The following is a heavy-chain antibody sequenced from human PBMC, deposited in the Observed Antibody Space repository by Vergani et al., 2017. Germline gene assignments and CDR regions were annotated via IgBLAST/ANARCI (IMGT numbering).Heavy chain of an antibody. D-gene: IGHD3-10*01. CDR1: GGSISSYY. Sequence: QVQLQESGPGLVKPSETLSLTCTVSGGSISSYYWSWIRQPPGKGLEWIGYIYYSGSTNYNPSLKSRVTISVDTSKNQFSLKLSSVTAADTAVYYCARGDRVRGSWWGNCGMDVWGQGTTVTVSS. CDR3: ARGDRVRGSWWGNCGMDV. CDR2: IYYSGST. V-gene: IGHV4-59*01. J-gene: IGHJ6*02.